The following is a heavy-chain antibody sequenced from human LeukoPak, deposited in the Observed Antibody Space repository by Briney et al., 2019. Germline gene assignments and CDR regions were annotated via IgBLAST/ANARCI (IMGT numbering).Heavy chain of an antibody. CDR1: GYTFTAYY. CDR3: ARDPLRYSSSSEPPFDY. CDR2: INPNSGGT. D-gene: IGHD6-6*01. Sequence: ASVKVSCKASGYTFTAYYMYWVRQAPGQGLEWMGWINPNSGGTNYAQKFQGRVTMTRDTSTSTVYMELSSLRSEDTAVYYCARDPLRYSSSSEPPFDYWGQGTLVTVSS. J-gene: IGHJ4*02. V-gene: IGHV1-2*02.